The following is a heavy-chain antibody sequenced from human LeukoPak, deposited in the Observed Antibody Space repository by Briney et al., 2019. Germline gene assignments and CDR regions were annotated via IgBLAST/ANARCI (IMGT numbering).Heavy chain of an antibody. CDR3: ARWTHSSSSHYYYYYYYMDV. V-gene: IGHV4-4*09. CDR1: GGATSSYY. J-gene: IGHJ6*03. Sequence: SETLSLTCTVSGGATSSYYWSWIRQPPGKGLEWIGYIYTSGSTNYNPSLKSRVTISVDTSKNQFSLKLSSVTAADTAVYYCARWTHSSSSHYYYYYYYMDVWGKGTTVTVSS. D-gene: IGHD6-6*01. CDR2: IYTSGST.